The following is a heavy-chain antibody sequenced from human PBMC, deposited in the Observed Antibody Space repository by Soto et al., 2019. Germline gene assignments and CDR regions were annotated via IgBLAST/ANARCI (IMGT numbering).Heavy chain of an antibody. Sequence: GASVKVSCKSSGYTFSAYYVHWVLQAPGQGLEWMGWINPNTGGTKYAQKFQGRVTMTSDSSISTAYMELSRLTSDDTAVYYCARSALVLRLYVPTADWFDPWGQGTLVTVSS. CDR2: INPNTGGT. V-gene: IGHV1-2*02. CDR1: GYTFSAYY. J-gene: IGHJ5*02. D-gene: IGHD2-8*02. CDR3: ARSALVLRLYVPTADWFDP.